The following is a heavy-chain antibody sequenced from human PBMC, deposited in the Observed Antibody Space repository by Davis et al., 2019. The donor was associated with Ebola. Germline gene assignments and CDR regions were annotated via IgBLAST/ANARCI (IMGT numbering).Heavy chain of an antibody. CDR1: GGSFSGYY. V-gene: IGHV4-34*09. Sequence: SETLSLTCAVYGGSFSGYYWSWIRQPPGKGLEWIGEINHSGSTNYNPSLKSRVTISVDTSKNQFSLKRSSVTAADTAGYYCARGGWGVVPGIWGKGTTVTVSS. CDR3: ARGGWGVVPGI. CDR2: INHSGST. D-gene: IGHD2-2*01. J-gene: IGHJ6*04.